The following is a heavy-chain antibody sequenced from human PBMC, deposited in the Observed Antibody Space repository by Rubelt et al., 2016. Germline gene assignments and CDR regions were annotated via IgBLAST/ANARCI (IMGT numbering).Heavy chain of an antibody. Sequence: EVQLVESGGGLVQPGGSLRLSCAASGFSFSSSWMTWVRQAPGKGLEWVANIKQDGSEKYYVDSVKGRFTSSRDNAKNSLYLQMNSLRAEDTAVYYCARLLMAEGYWGQGTLGTVSS. D-gene: IGHD2-8*01. CDR3: ARLLMAEGY. CDR1: GFSFSSSW. V-gene: IGHV3-7*01. CDR2: IKQDGSEK. J-gene: IGHJ4*02.